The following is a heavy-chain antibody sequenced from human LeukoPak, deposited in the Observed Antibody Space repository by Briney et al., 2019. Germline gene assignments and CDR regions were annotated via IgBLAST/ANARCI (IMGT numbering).Heavy chain of an antibody. CDR1: GGSISSGSYY. J-gene: IGHJ4*02. Sequence: SQTLSLTCTVSGGSISSGSYYWNWIRQPAGKGLEWIGRIYRSGSSNYNPSLKSRVTVSVDTSKNQFSLKLSSVTAADTAVYYCARDGYYYDSSGFDYWGQGTLVTVSS. CDR3: ARDGYYYDSSGFDY. D-gene: IGHD3-22*01. V-gene: IGHV4-61*02. CDR2: IYRSGSS.